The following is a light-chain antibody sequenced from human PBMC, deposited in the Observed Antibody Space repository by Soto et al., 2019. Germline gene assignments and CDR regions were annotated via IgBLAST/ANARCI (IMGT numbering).Light chain of an antibody. V-gene: IGLV2-11*01. CDR1: SSDVGGYNY. CDR2: DVS. CDR3: CSYAGSNTFG. J-gene: IGLJ1*01. Sequence: QSVLTQPRSVSGSPGQSVTISCTGTSSDVGGYNYVSWHQQHPGKAPKVMIYDVSKRPSGVPDRFSGSKSGNTASLTISGLQAEDEADYYCCSYAGSNTFGFGTGTKVTVL.